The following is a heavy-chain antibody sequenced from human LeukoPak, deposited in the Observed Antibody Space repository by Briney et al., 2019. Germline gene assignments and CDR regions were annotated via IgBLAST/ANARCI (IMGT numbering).Heavy chain of an antibody. CDR3: AKALSGYYYGSGSYNFDY. CDR1: GFTFSSYG. J-gene: IGHJ4*02. D-gene: IGHD3-10*01. Sequence: GGSLRLSCAASGFTFSSYGMSWVRQAPGKGLEWVSAISGSGDSTFYADSVKGRFTISRDNSKNTLYLQMNSLRAEDTAVYYCAKALSGYYYGSGSYNFDYWGQGTLVTVSS. CDR2: ISGSGDST. V-gene: IGHV3-23*01.